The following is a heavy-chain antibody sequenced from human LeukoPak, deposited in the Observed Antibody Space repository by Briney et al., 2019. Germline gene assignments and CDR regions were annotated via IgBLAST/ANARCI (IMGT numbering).Heavy chain of an antibody. V-gene: IGHV1-69*13. D-gene: IGHD3-3*01. Sequence: SVKVSCKASGGTFSSYAISWVRQAPGQGLEWMGGIIPIFGTANYAQKFQGRVTITADESTSTAYMELSSLRSEDTAVYYCARAGRITIFGVVISHFDYWGQGTLVTVSS. CDR1: GGTFSSYA. J-gene: IGHJ4*02. CDR2: IIPIFGTA. CDR3: ARAGRITIFGVVISHFDY.